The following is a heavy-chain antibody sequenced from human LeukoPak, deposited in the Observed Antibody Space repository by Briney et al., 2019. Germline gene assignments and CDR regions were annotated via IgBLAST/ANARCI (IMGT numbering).Heavy chain of an antibody. CDR3: ARVCHSYDAFDI. D-gene: IGHD2-15*01. CDR1: GFTFSDYY. J-gene: IGHJ3*02. V-gene: IGHV3-72*01. CDR2: IRNKANSHTT. Sequence: GGFLRLSCAASGFTFSDYYMDWVRQAPGKGLEWVGRIRNKANSHTTEYAASVKGRFTISRDDSKKSLYLQMNSLKTEDTAVYYCARVCHSYDAFDIWGQGTMVTVSS.